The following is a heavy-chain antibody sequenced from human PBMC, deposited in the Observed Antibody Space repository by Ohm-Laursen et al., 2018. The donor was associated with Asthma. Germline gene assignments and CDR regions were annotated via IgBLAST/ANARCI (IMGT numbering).Heavy chain of an antibody. CDR2: IYYSGST. CDR3: ARDLIVVVPAAMSATYNYYYYGMDV. J-gene: IGHJ6*02. V-gene: IGHV4-30-4*01. D-gene: IGHD2-2*01. CDR1: GGSISSGDYY. Sequence: SQTLSLTWTVSGGSISSGDYYWSWIRQPPGKGLEWIGYIYYSGSTYYNPSLKSRVTISVDTSKNQFSLKLSSVTAADTAVYYCARDLIVVVPAAMSATYNYYYYGMDVWGQGTTVTVSS.